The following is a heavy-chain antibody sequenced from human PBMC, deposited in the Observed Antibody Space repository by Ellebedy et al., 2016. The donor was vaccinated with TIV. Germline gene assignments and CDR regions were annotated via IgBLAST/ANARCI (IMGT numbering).Heavy chain of an antibody. Sequence: GGSLRLXCAASGFTFSSYGMHWVRQAPGKGLEWVAVISYDGSNKYYADSVKGRFTISRDNSKNTLYLQMNSLRAEDTAVYYCAKAGMYSGYDHWGQGTLVTVSS. CDR1: GFTFSSYG. CDR3: AKAGMYSGYDH. D-gene: IGHD5-12*01. CDR2: ISYDGSNK. V-gene: IGHV3-30*18. J-gene: IGHJ4*02.